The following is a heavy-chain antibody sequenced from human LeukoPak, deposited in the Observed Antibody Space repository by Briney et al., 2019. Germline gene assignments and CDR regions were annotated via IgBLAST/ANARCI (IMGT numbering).Heavy chain of an antibody. D-gene: IGHD3-10*01. CDR3: ATNAGETNNYYYYMDV. J-gene: IGHJ6*03. CDR2: ISISSSYI. Sequence: GGSLRLSCAASRFTFSSYSMNWVREAPGKGLEWGSSISISSSYIYYADSVKGRFTISRDNAKNSLYLQMNSLRAEDTAVYYCATNAGETNNYYYYMDVWGKGTTVTVSS. V-gene: IGHV3-21*01. CDR1: RFTFSSYS.